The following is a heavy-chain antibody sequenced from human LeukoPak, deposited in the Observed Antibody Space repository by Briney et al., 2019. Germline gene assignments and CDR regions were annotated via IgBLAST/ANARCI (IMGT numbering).Heavy chain of an antibody. J-gene: IGHJ4*02. Sequence: GGSLRLSCAASGFTFSSDWMSWVRQAPGKGLEWVANIKQDGSEKYYVDSVKGRFTISRDNAKNSLYLQMNSLRAEDTAVYYCARDHSPTEGSYLGVYFDYWGQGTLVTVSS. CDR3: ARDHSPTEGSYLGVYFDY. CDR1: GFTFSSDW. V-gene: IGHV3-7*01. D-gene: IGHD1-26*01. CDR2: IKQDGSEK.